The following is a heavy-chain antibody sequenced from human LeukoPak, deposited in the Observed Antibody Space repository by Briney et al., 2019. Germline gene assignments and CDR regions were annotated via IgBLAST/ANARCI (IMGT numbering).Heavy chain of an antibody. CDR3: ARDFTSGSGSYYPPIWIDP. CDR2: IYYSGST. J-gene: IGHJ5*02. D-gene: IGHD3-10*01. CDR1: GGSISSSSYY. Sequence: SQTLSLTCTVSGGSISSSSYYWGWIRQPPGKVLEWIGCIYYSGSTYYNPSLKSRVTISVDTSKNQFSLKLSSVTAAGTAVYDCARDFTSGSGSYYPPIWIDPWGQGTLVTVSS. V-gene: IGHV4-39*07.